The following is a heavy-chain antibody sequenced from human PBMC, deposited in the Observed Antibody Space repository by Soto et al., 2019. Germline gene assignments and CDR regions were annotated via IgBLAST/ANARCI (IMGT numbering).Heavy chain of an antibody. CDR3: ARVLSFHELNYYYYYMDV. D-gene: IGHD1-7*01. J-gene: IGHJ6*03. V-gene: IGHV1-18*01. CDR2: ISAYNGNT. Sequence: QVPLVQSGAEVKKPGASVKVSCKASGYTFTSYGIIWVRQAPGQGLEWMGWISAYNGNTNYAQKLQGRVTMTTDTSTSTAYMELRSLRSDDTAVYYCARVLSFHELNYYYYYMDVWGKGTTVTVSS. CDR1: GYTFTSYG.